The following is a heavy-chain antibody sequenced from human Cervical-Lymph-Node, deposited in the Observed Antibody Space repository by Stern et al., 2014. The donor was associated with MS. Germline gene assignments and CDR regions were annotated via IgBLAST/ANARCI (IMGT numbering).Heavy chain of an antibody. D-gene: IGHD4-17*01. CDR1: GYKFTAYY. CDR2: LNPSSGAT. CDR3: ARSITVTPLEF. J-gene: IGHJ4*02. Sequence: QVQLMQSGAEVKKPGASVKVSCKTSGYKFTAYYIHWVRQAPGKGLTWMGRLNPSSGATDLAQTFQGRVTMTRDTSISTAYMELTGLTPGDTAVYYCARSITVTPLEFWGQGTLVAVSS. V-gene: IGHV1-2*06.